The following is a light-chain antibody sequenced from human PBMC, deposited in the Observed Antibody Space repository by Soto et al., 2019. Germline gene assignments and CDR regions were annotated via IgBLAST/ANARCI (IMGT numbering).Light chain of an antibody. Sequence: DIQMTQSPSSLSASVGDRVTITCRTSQPIGTDLDWYQHKPGNAPKLMIFSASTLHSGVPSRFSGSGDGPEFTLTISSREPEDFAPYYCQVKHSPFRQGTRLESK. CDR3: QVKHSP. CDR1: QPIGTD. CDR2: SAS. V-gene: IGKV1-39*01. J-gene: IGKJ2*01.